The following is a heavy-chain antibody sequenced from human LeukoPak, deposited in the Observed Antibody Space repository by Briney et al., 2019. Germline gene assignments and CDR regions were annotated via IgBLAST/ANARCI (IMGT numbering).Heavy chain of an antibody. CDR3: ARADSSGYYVLDY. CDR1: GGSISSYY. J-gene: IGHJ4*02. CDR2: IYYSGST. V-gene: IGHV4-59*01. Sequence: SETLSLTCTVSGGSISSYYWSWIRQPPGKGLEWIGYIYYSGSTNYSPSLKSRVTISVDTSKNQFSLKLSSVTAADTAVYYCARADSSGYYVLDYWGQGTLVTVSS. D-gene: IGHD3-22*01.